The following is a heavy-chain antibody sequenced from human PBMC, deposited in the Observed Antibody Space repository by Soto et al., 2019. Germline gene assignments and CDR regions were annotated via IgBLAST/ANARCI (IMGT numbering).Heavy chain of an antibody. D-gene: IGHD3-10*01. V-gene: IGHV3-9*01. CDR1: GFTFDVYA. J-gene: IGHJ4*02. CDR2: INYNSGSV. Sequence: EVQLVESGGGWVQPGRSLRLSCAASGFTFDVYAMHWVRQAPGKGLEWVSGINYNSGSVGYADSVKGRFTISRDNAKNSLHLQMNSLRAEDTAVYYCARVGTYYGSGSPYYSDYWGQGTLVTVSS. CDR3: ARVGTYYGSGSPYYSDY.